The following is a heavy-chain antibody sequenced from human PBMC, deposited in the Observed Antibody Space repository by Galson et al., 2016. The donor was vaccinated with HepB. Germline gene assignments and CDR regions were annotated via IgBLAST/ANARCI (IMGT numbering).Heavy chain of an antibody. V-gene: IGHV3-23*01. J-gene: IGHJ4*02. CDR1: GFMFSSCA. Sequence: SLRLSCAASGFMFSSCAMSWVRRAPGKGLEWVSGINGGGTVTKYADSVKGRFTISRDNSKNTLYLQMNSLRAEDTAVYYCANLEWSFPGGFWGQGTLVTVYS. CDR2: INGGGTVT. D-gene: IGHD3-3*01. CDR3: ANLEWSFPGGF.